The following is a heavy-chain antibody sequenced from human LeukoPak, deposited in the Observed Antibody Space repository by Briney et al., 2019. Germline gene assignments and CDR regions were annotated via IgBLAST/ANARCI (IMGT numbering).Heavy chain of an antibody. CDR1: GFTFSSYA. Sequence: GGSLTLSCAASGFTFSSYAMSWVREAPARGLEWVSSLRGNGDTFYADSVRGRFTLSRDDSRNTVYLQLNNLRVEDTAVYYCAKDGGYDFGSYYFDYWGQGTLVTVSS. CDR2: LRGNGDT. V-gene: IGHV3-23*01. D-gene: IGHD5-12*01. CDR3: AKDGGYDFGSYYFDY. J-gene: IGHJ4*02.